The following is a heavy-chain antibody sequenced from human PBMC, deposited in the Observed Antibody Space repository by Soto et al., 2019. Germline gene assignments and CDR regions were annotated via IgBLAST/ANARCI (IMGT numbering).Heavy chain of an antibody. D-gene: IGHD3-16*02. CDR3: ARTSLMITFGGVIVTPYYFGY. CDR2: IDWDDDK. V-gene: IGHV2-70*11. Sequence: SGPTLVNPTQTLTLTCTFSGFSLSTSGMCVSWIRQPPGKALEWLARIDWDDDKYYSTSLKTRLTISKDTSKNQVVLTMTNMDPVDTATYYCARTSLMITFGGVIVTPYYFGYWGQGTLVTVS. CDR1: GFSLSTSGMC. J-gene: IGHJ4*02.